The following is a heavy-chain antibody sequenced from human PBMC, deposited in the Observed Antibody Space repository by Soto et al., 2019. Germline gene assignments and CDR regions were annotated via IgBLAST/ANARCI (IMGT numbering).Heavy chain of an antibody. Sequence: PGGSLRLSCAASGFTFSSYSMNWVRQAPGKGLEWVSSISSSSSYIYYADSVKGRFTISRDNAKNSLYLQMNSLRAEDTAVYYCARDFTETVSYDYYYMDVWGKGTTVTVSS. V-gene: IGHV3-21*01. D-gene: IGHD4-4*01. J-gene: IGHJ6*03. CDR3: ARDFTETVSYDYYYMDV. CDR1: GFTFSSYS. CDR2: ISSSSSYI.